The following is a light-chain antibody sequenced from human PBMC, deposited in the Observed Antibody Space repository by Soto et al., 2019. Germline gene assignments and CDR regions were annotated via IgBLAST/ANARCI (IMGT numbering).Light chain of an antibody. V-gene: IGKV3-15*01. CDR3: QQYNKWPYT. CDR1: QSVGRN. Sequence: DIVMTQSPATLSVSPGETAALSCRAGQSVGRNFAWYQQKPGQAPRLLIYGASTRATDIPARFRGSGSGTEFTLTISSRQSEDFAIYYCQQYNKWPYTFGQGTKLEIK. CDR2: GAS. J-gene: IGKJ2*01.